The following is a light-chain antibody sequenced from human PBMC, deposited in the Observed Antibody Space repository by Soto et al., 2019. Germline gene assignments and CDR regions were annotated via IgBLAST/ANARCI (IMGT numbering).Light chain of an antibody. CDR2: EVS. J-gene: IGLJ1*01. V-gene: IGLV2-8*01. CDR3: SSYAGSNNYV. CDR1: SSDVGGYNY. Sequence: SVRTQPASSSVSPGQSVTISFTGTSSDVGGYNYVSWYQQHPGKAPKLMIYEVSKRPSGVPDRFSGSKSGNTASLTVSGLQAEDEADYYCSSYAGSNNYVFGTGTKVTVL.